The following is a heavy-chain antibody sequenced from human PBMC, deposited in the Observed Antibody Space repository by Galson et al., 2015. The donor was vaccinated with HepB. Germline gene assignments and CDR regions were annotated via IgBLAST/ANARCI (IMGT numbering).Heavy chain of an antibody. J-gene: IGHJ4*02. CDR2: IYGGDRT. D-gene: IGHD6-6*01. CDR3: ARGGGSLAPRPFDY. V-gene: IGHV3-53*01. Sequence: SLRLSCAASGFSVSSNYMSWVRQAPGKGLEWVSIIYGGDRTYYADSVKGRFTISRDNSKNTLYLQMNRLRAEDTAIYFCARGGGSLAPRPFDYWGQGTPVTVSS. CDR1: GFSVSSNY.